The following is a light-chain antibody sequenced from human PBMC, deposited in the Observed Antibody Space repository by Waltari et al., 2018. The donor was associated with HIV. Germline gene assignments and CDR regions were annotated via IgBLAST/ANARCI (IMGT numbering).Light chain of an antibody. J-gene: IGLJ2*01. CDR3: TKYTSTNVLIL. Sequence: QSPPTQPASASAPPGQSTTISTNTMSDLTYASWYQQYPGKAPKLLLYEITNRPSGISSRFSGSRSGDTATLTISRLQADDEADYFYTKYTSTNVLILFGGGTKVTVL. CDR2: EIT. CDR1: MSDLTY. V-gene: IGLV2-14*03.